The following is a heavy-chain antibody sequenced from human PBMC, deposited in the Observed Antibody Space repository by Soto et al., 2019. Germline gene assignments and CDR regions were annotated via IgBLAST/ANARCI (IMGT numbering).Heavy chain of an antibody. CDR2: ISGSGGST. J-gene: IGHJ6*02. V-gene: IGHV3-23*01. Sequence: GGSLRLSCAASGFTFSSYAMSWFRQAPGKGLEWVSAISGSGGSTYYADSVKGRFTISRDNSKNTLYLQMNSLRAEDTAVYYCARDRHYDFWSLAGGMDVWGQGTTVTVSS. D-gene: IGHD3-3*01. CDR3: ARDRHYDFWSLAGGMDV. CDR1: GFTFSSYA.